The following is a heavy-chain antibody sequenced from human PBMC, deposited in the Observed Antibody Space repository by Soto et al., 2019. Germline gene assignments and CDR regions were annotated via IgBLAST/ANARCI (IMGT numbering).Heavy chain of an antibody. D-gene: IGHD6-19*01. Sequence: ASVKVSCKASGYILTGYYMHWVRQAPGQGLEWMGWLNPNSGDTNYTQKFQGWVTMTRDTSISTAYMELSRLRSDDTAVYYCATSRISIAVAGETEYYFDYWGQGTPVTVSS. CDR2: LNPNSGDT. CDR3: ATSRISIAVAGETEYYFDY. J-gene: IGHJ4*02. V-gene: IGHV1-2*04. CDR1: GYILTGYY.